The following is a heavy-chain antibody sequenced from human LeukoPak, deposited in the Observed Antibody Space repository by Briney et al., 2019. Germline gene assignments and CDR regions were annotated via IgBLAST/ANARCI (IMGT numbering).Heavy chain of an antibody. CDR3: AKDELALHWNDPSYYMDV. CDR2: IRYDGSNK. J-gene: IGHJ6*03. CDR1: GFTFSSYE. Sequence: PGGSLRLSCAASGFTFSSYEMNWVRQAPGKGLEWVAFIRYDGSNKYYADSVKGRFTISRDNSKNTLYLQMNSLRAEDTAVYYCAKDELALHWNDPSYYMDVWGKGTTVTISS. D-gene: IGHD1-1*01. V-gene: IGHV3-30*02.